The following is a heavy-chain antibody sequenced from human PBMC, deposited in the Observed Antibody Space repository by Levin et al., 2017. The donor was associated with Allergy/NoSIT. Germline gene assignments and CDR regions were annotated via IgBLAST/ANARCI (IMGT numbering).Heavy chain of an antibody. CDR1: GFTCSNHD. V-gene: IGHV3-30*09. J-gene: IGHJ6*02. CDR3: AKGIWSTGAPYFYGTDV. D-gene: IGHD3-3*01. Sequence: GESLKISCAASGFTCSNHDMHWVRQAPGKGLEWVAVITYDGNQKYYADSVKGRFAISRDNSKNILYLQINSLRAEDAAVYYCAKGIWSTGAPYFYGTDVWGQGTTVTVSS. CDR2: ITYDGNQK.